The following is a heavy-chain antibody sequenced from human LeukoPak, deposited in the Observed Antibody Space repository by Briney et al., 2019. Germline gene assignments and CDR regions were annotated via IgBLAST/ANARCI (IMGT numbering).Heavy chain of an antibody. V-gene: IGHV4-4*07. Sequence: SETLSLTCRVSGDPISTYQWIWIRQTAEKGLEWIGRISTTGYLFYNPSLKSRVFMSVDESKSLFSLELTSVSAADTAIYYCARDRRHSYGSDLQWWGQGILVTVSS. D-gene: IGHD5-18*01. CDR1: GDPISTYQ. CDR2: ISTTGYL. J-gene: IGHJ4*02. CDR3: ARDRRHSYGSDLQW.